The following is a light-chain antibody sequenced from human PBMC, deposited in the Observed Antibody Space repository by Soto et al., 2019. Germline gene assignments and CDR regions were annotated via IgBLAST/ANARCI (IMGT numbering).Light chain of an antibody. Sequence: QSVLTQPPSASGTPGQRVTISCSGSRSNVGSNPVDWYQQLPGTAPKVLMYSNDQRPAGTPDRFSGSKSGTSASLAINGLQSEDETNYYCAAWDDSLKALVFGGGTKLTVL. J-gene: IGLJ2*01. CDR2: SND. CDR3: AAWDDSLKALV. CDR1: RSNVGSNP. V-gene: IGLV1-44*01.